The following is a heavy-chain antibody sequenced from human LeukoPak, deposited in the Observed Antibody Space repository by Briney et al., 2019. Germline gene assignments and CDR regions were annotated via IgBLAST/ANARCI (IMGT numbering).Heavy chain of an antibody. CDR1: GGSISNYY. D-gene: IGHD3-22*01. CDR2: IYYSGST. J-gene: IGHJ3*02. Sequence: SETLSLTCTVSGGSISNYYWSWIRQPPGKGLEWIGYIYYSGSTNYNPSLKSRVSISVDTSKNQFSLKLSSVTAADTAVYYCAREPYYDSSGYHDAFDIWGQGTMVTVSS. V-gene: IGHV4-59*01. CDR3: AREPYYDSSGYHDAFDI.